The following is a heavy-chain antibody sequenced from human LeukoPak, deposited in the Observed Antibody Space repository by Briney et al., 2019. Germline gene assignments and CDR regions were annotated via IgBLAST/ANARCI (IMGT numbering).Heavy chain of an antibody. V-gene: IGHV1-18*01. Sequence: ASVKVSCKASGYTFTSYGISWVRQAPGQGLEWMGWISAYNGNTNYAQKLQGRVTMTRDTSTSTVYMELSSLRSEDTAVYYCARDIETYYDFWSGYYMRVTSPNHENWFDPWGQGTLVTVSS. J-gene: IGHJ5*02. CDR2: ISAYNGNT. CDR1: GYTFTSYG. CDR3: ARDIETYYDFWSGYYMRVTSPNHENWFDP. D-gene: IGHD3-3*01.